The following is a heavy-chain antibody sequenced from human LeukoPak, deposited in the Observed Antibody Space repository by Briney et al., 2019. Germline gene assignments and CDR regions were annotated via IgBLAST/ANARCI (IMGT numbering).Heavy chain of an antibody. Sequence: SETLSLTCAVYGGSFSGYYWSWIRQPPGKGLEWIGEINHSGSTNYNPSLKSRVTISVDTSKNQFSLKLSSVTAADTAVYYCASGYSSSWYRFDYWGQGTVVTVSS. J-gene: IGHJ4*02. CDR1: GGSFSGYY. D-gene: IGHD6-13*01. CDR3: ASGYSSSWYRFDY. CDR2: INHSGST. V-gene: IGHV4-34*01.